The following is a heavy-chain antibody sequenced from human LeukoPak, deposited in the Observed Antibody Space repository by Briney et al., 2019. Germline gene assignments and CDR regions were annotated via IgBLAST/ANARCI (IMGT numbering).Heavy chain of an antibody. CDR2: ISYSGST. J-gene: IGHJ4*02. CDR1: GGSISSYY. Sequence: PSETLSLTCTVSGGSISSYYWSWVRQPPGKGLEWIGNISYSGSTNYNPTLKSRVTISVDTSKNQFSLKLSSVTAADTPVYYCASSTKQWLVYFDYWGQGTLVTVSS. V-gene: IGHV4-59*01. D-gene: IGHD6-19*01. CDR3: ASSTKQWLVYFDY.